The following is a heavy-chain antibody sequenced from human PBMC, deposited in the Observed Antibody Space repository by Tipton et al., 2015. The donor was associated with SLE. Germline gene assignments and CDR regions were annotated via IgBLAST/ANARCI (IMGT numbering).Heavy chain of an antibody. CDR2: INHSGST. V-gene: IGHV4-34*01. Sequence: TLSLTCAVYGGSFSGYYWSWIRQPPGTGLEWIGEINHSGSTNYNPSLKSRVTISVDTSKNQFSLKLSSLTAADTAVYYCARRDRYYDSWSIPGYFDYWGQGTLVTVSS. J-gene: IGHJ4*02. D-gene: IGHD3-3*01. CDR1: GGSFSGYY. CDR3: ARRDRYYDSWSIPGYFDY.